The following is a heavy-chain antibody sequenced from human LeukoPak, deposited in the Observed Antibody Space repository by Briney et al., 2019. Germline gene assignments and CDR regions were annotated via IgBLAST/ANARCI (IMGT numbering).Heavy chain of an antibody. Sequence: GGSLRLSCAASGFTFSGSAMHWVRQASGKGLEWVGRIRSKANSYATAYAASVKGRFTISRDGSKNTAYLQMNSLKTEDTAVYYCARGSSSSWYWFDPWGQGTLVTVSS. V-gene: IGHV3-73*01. CDR2: IRSKANSYAT. D-gene: IGHD6-13*01. J-gene: IGHJ5*02. CDR3: ARGSSSSWYWFDP. CDR1: GFTFSGSA.